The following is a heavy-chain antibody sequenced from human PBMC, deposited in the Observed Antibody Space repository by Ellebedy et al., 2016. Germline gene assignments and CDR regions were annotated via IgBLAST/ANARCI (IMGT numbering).Heavy chain of an antibody. V-gene: IGHV4-59*12. D-gene: IGHD6-19*01. CDR1: GGSISSYY. Sequence: SETLSLXXTVSGGSISSYYWSWIRQPPGKGLEWIGYIYYSGSTNYNPSLKSRVTISVDTSKNQFSLKLSSVTAADTAVYYCARGRKRRWLGRLDFDYWGQGTLVTVSS. J-gene: IGHJ4*02. CDR2: IYYSGST. CDR3: ARGRKRRWLGRLDFDY.